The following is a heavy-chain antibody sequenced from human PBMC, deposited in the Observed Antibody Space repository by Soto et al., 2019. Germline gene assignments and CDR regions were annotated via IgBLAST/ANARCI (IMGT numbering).Heavy chain of an antibody. CDR2: ISAYNGNT. J-gene: IGHJ4*02. D-gene: IGHD3-16*02. Sequence: ASLKVSYYASGYTFTSYGISWVRQAPGQGLERMGWISAYNGNTNYAQKLQGRLTMTTDTSTSTAYMAVSSMRADDTAVYYCGRDYYIWGSYPDPGSTDYWGKGTLVTVSS. CDR3: GRDYYIWGSYPDPGSTDY. V-gene: IGHV1-18*01. CDR1: GYTFTSYG.